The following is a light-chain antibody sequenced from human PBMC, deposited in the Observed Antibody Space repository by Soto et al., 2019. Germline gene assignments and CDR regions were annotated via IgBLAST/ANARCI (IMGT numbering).Light chain of an antibody. V-gene: IGLV2-11*01. CDR1: SSNVGDYNY. CDR2: DVT. J-gene: IGLJ1*01. CDR3: CSYAGNYIYV. Sequence: QSALTQPRSVSGSPGQSVTISCTGTSSNVGDYNYVSWYQQHPGKAPKVMIYDVTKRPAGVPDRFSGSKSGNPASLTISGLQAEDEADYYCCSYAGNYIYVFGTGTKVTVL.